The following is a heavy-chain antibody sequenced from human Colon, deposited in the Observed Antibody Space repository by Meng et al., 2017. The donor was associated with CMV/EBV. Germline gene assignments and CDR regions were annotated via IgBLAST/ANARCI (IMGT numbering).Heavy chain of an antibody. CDR3: ARGRAVAAPYYFDY. Sequence: SGYTFTSYAMHWVRQAPGQRLEWMGWINAGNGNTKYSQKFQGRVTITRDTSASTAYMELSSLRSEDTAVYYCARGRAVAAPYYFDYWGQGTLGTVSS. CDR2: INAGNGNT. CDR1: GYTFTSYA. D-gene: IGHD6-19*01. V-gene: IGHV1-3*01. J-gene: IGHJ4*02.